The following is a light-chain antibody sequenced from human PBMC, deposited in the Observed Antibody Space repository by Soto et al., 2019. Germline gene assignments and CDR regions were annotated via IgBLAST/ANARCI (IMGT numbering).Light chain of an antibody. CDR3: VEDHDCHLS. V-gene: IGKV1-6*01. J-gene: IGKJ4*01. CDR1: QDIRED. CDR2: AAS. Sequence: AIQMTQSPSSLSASVGDRVTITCRATQDIREDLGWYQQKPWKAPKLLIYAASILQSEVPWRFSVSGSVTDFTLTNTAMQTVDIAESFYVEDHDCHLSFGGGTKVLIK.